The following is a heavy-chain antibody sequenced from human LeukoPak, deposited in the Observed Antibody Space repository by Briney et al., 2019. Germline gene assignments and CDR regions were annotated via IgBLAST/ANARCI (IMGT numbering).Heavy chain of an antibody. CDR2: IKEDGSKK. J-gene: IGHJ4*02. CDR3: TRDFVF. V-gene: IGHV3-7*01. D-gene: IGHD3-3*01. Sequence: PGGSLRLSCAASGFTLSGYWMRWVRQAPGKGLEWVATIKEDGSKKSYMDSVEGRFTISIDNAKNSVNLQMSALRVEDTAVYYCTRDFVFWGQGSLVTASS. CDR1: GFTLSGYW.